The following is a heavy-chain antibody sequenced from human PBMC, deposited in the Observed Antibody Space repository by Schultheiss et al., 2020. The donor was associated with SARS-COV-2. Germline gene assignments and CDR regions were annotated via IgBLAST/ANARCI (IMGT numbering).Heavy chain of an antibody. J-gene: IGHJ4*02. CDR2: IYYSGST. V-gene: IGHV4-59*08. D-gene: IGHD3-22*01. Sequence: SETLSLTCTVSGGSISSYYWSWIRQPPGKGLEWIGYIYYSGSTNYNPSLKSRVTISVDTSKNQFSQKLSSVSAANTAGYYCTGHRLHSSGYLRFDYWGQGTLVTVSS. CDR1: GGSISSYY. CDR3: TGHRLHSSGYLRFDY.